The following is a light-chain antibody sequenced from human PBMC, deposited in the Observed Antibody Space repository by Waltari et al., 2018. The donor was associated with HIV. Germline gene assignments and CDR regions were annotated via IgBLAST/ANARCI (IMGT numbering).Light chain of an antibody. Sequence: QSVLTQPPSVSTAPGQQATISCSGSSSNIGTNPVSWYQQFPGRVPNLLIYDTTKRPSGIPDRFSGSKSGTSATLDSTGLQTGDEADYYCGAWDNRLRSVVFGGGTKLAVL. CDR2: DTT. CDR1: SSNIGTNP. J-gene: IGLJ3*02. V-gene: IGLV1-51*01. CDR3: GAWDNRLRSVV.